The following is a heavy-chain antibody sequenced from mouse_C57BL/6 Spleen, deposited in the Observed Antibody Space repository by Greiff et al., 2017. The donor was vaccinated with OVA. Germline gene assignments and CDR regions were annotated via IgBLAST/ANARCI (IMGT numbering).Heavy chain of an antibody. CDR1: GYSITSGYD. CDR2: ISYSGST. D-gene: IGHD1-1*01. V-gene: IGHV3-1*01. J-gene: IGHJ1*03. CDR3: ARGDYGSSYGYFDV. Sequence: EVHLVESGPGMVKPSQSLSLTCTVTGYSITSGYDWHWIRHFPGNKLEWMGYISYSGSTNYNPSLKSRISITHDTSKNHFFLKLNSVTTEDTATYYCARGDYGSSYGYFDVWGTGTTVTVSS.